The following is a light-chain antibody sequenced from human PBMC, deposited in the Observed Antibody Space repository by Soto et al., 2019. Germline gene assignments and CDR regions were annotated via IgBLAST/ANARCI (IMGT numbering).Light chain of an antibody. V-gene: IGKV1-5*03. Sequence: DIQLTQSPSTLPASVGDRVTITCRASQSFSNWLAWYQQKPGSPPILLIYKTSKLESGVPSRFSGSGSGTEFTLTISSLQPDDFATYYCQQSDEYPWTFGQGTRVELK. J-gene: IGKJ1*01. CDR3: QQSDEYPWT. CDR1: QSFSNW. CDR2: KTS.